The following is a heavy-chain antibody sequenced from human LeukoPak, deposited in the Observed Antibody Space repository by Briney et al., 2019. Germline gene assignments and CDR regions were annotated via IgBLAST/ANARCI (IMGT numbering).Heavy chain of an antibody. D-gene: IGHD5-18*01. J-gene: IGHJ4*02. CDR1: GFTFSTYA. CDR2: ISGSGGSA. V-gene: IGHV3-23*01. CDR3: ATTRGYNYNYCFDY. Sequence: GRSLRLSCEASGFTFSTYAMSWVRQAPGKGLEWVSGISGSGGSAYYADSVKGRFTISRDNSNNTLYLQMNSLRAEDTAVYYCATTRGYNYNYCFDYWGQGSLVTVSS.